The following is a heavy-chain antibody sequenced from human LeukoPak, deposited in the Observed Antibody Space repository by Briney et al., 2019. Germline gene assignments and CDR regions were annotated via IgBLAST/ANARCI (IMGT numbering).Heavy chain of an antibody. CDR1: GFTFSNFN. V-gene: IGHV3-15*01. Sequence: GGSLRLSCVASGFTFSNFNIGLGRQAPGEGLEVVGRIKSKTDGGTTDYAAPVKGRFTISRDDSKNTLYLQMNSLKTEDTAVYYCTVTMVRGVIKARDYWGQGTLVTVSS. J-gene: IGHJ4*02. CDR2: IKSKTDGGTT. D-gene: IGHD3-10*01. CDR3: TVTMVRGVIKARDY.